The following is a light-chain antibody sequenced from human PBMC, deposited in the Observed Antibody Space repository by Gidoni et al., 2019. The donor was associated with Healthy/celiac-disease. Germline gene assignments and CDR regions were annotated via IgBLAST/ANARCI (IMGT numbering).Light chain of an antibody. CDR2: GKN. CDR1: SLRSYY. V-gene: IGLV3-19*01. Sequence: SSELTQDPAVSVALGQTVRITCQGDSLRSYYASWYQQKPGQAPVLVIYGKNNRPSGIPDRFSGSSSLNTASLPITGAQAEDEADYYCNSRDSSGNHVVFGGGTKLTVL. CDR3: NSRDSSGNHVV. J-gene: IGLJ2*01.